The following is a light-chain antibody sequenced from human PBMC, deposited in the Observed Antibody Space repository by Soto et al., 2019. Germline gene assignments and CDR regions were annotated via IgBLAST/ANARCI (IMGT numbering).Light chain of an antibody. J-gene: IGKJ1*01. CDR2: KAS. V-gene: IGKV1-5*03. Sequence: PSTLSGSVGDRVTITCRASQTISSWLAWYQQKPGKAPKLLIYKASTLKSGVPSRFSGSGSGTEFTLTISSLQPDDFATYYCQQYNSYSGTFGQGTKVDI. CDR1: QTISSW. CDR3: QQYNSYSGT.